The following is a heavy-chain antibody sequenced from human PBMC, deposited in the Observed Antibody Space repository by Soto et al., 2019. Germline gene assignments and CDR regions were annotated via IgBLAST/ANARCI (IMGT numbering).Heavy chain of an antibody. V-gene: IGHV1-2*02. J-gene: IGHJ6*02. Sequence: ASVKVSCKASGYTFTGYYMHWVRQAPGQGLEWMGWINPNSGGTNDAQKFQGRVTMTRDTSISTAYMELSRLRSDDTAVYYCARGRKAAAGTPTKATLRFYYGMDVWGQGTTVTVSS. CDR3: ARGRKAAAGTPTKATLRFYYGMDV. D-gene: IGHD6-13*01. CDR1: GYTFTGYY. CDR2: INPNSGGT.